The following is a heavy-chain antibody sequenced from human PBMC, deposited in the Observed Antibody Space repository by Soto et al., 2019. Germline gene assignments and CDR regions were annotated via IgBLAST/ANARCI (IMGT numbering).Heavy chain of an antibody. D-gene: IGHD1-20*01. CDR2: LSNSGDST. J-gene: IGHJ6*02. CDR3: AKDPALITGDEYMDV. CDR1: GFTFSSYC. Sequence: GGSLRLSCEVSGFTFSSYCMTWVRQAPGKGLEWVSSLSNSGDSTHYADSVKGRFTIFRDNSKSTLYLQMNSLRAEDTAVYYCAKDPALITGDEYMDVWGQGTTVTVSS. V-gene: IGHV3-23*01.